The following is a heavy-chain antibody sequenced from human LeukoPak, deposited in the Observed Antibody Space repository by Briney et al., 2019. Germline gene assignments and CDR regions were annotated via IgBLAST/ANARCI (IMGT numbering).Heavy chain of an antibody. CDR1: GFTFSSYG. J-gene: IGHJ4*02. CDR2: ISYDGGNK. V-gene: IGHV3-30*18. CDR3: AKEKAAADQTFDY. Sequence: GRSLRLSCAASGFTFSSYGMHWVRQAPGKGLEWVAVISYDGGNKYYADSVKGRFTISRDNSKNTLYLQMNSLRAEDTAVYYCAKEKAAADQTFDYWGQGTLVTVSS. D-gene: IGHD6-13*01.